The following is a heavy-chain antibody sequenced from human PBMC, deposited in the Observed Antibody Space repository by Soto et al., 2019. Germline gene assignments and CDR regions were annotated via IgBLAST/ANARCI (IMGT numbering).Heavy chain of an antibody. CDR1: GFTFSSYG. CDR3: AKELYGRLFRAFDI. V-gene: IGHV3-30*18. Sequence: HPGGSLRLSCAASGFTFSSYGMHWVRQAPGKGLEWVAVISYDGSNKYYADSVKGRFTISRDNSKNTLYLQMNSLRAEDTAVYYCAKELYGRLFRAFDIWGQGTMVSVSS. J-gene: IGHJ3*02. D-gene: IGHD4-17*01. CDR2: ISYDGSNK.